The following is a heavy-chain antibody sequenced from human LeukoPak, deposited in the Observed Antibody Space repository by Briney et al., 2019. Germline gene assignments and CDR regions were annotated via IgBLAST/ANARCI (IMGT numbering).Heavy chain of an antibody. V-gene: IGHV3-23*01. J-gene: IGHJ4*02. CDR1: GFTFSSYA. Sequence: PGGSLRLSCAASGFTFSSYAMSWVRQAPGKGLEWVSAISGSGGSTYYADSVKGRFTISRDNSKNTLYLQMNSLRAEDTAVYYCAKAGLRYFDWLSSLYFDYWGQGTLVTVSS. D-gene: IGHD3-9*01. CDR3: AKAGLRYFDWLSSLYFDY. CDR2: ISGSGGST.